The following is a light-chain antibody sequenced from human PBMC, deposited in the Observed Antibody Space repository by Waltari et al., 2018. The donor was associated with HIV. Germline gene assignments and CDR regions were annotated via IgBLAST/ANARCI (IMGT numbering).Light chain of an antibody. J-gene: IGLJ1*01. CDR1: SGNIASSY. Sequence: NFILTQPHSVSESPGKTVTISCTRSSGNIASSYVQWYQQRPGSSPTTGIYASNQKSSGVAARFSGSIDSAANSASLTISGLRTEDEADYYCQSHDNKIFYVFGGGTYVTVL. CDR2: ASN. CDR3: QSHDNKIFYV. V-gene: IGLV6-57*01.